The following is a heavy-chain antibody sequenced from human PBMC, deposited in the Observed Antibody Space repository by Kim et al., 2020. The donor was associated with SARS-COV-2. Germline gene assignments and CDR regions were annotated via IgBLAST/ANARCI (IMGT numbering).Heavy chain of an antibody. CDR2: VSSEGSST. V-gene: IGHV3-30*03. D-gene: IGHD1-7*01. Sequence: GGSLRLSCADSGLSFSSYAMHWVRQPPGKGLEWVAVVSSEGSSTFYADSVKGRFTISRDNLKDTLFLQMNSLRPDDTAVYYCARDRRTGVGNSPLIDYWG. J-gene: IGHJ4*01. CDR3: ARDRRTGVGNSPLIDY. CDR1: GLSFSSYA.